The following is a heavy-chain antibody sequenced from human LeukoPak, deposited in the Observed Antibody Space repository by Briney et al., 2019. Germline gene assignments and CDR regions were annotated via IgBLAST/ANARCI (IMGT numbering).Heavy chain of an antibody. CDR3: ARLGAIVVIPDAMPDWSFDL. J-gene: IGHJ2*01. CDR1: GYIFTNYW. V-gene: IGHV5-51*01. D-gene: IGHD2-2*01. Sequence: GESLKISCKGSGYIFTNYWIGWVRQMPGKGLECMGIIYPSDSDTTYGPSFQGQVSISVDKSSGTAYLQWTSLTSSAPAMYYCARLGAIVVIPDAMPDWSFDLWGRGTLVTVSS. CDR2: IYPSDSDT.